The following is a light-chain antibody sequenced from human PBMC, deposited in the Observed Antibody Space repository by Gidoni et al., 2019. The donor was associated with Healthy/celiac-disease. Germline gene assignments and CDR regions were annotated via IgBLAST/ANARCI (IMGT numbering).Light chain of an antibody. CDR2: AAS. Sequence: DIQMTLSPSSLSASVRDRVTITCRASQSISSYLNWYQQKPGKAPKLLIYAASSLQSGVPSRFSGSGSGTDFTLTISSLQPEDFATYYCQQSYSTPITFGQGTRLEIK. V-gene: IGKV1-39*01. CDR1: QSISSY. J-gene: IGKJ5*01. CDR3: QQSYSTPIT.